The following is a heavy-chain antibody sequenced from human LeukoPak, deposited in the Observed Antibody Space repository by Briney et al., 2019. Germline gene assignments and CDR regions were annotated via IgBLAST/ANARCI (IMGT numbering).Heavy chain of an antibody. CDR3: ARALLLWFGEFINPNYFDY. J-gene: IGHJ4*02. D-gene: IGHD3-10*01. CDR2: IYYSGST. Sequence: RTSETLSLTCTVSGGSISSSCYYWGWISQPPGKGLEWIGSIYYSGSTYYNPSLKSRVTISVDTSKNQFSLKLSSVTAADTAVYYCARALLLWFGEFINPNYFDYWGQGTLVTVSS. CDR1: GGSISSSCYY. V-gene: IGHV4-39*07.